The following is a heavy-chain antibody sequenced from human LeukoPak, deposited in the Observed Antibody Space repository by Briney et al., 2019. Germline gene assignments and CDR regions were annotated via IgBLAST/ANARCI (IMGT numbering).Heavy chain of an antibody. J-gene: IGHJ1*01. Sequence: GASVKVSCKTSGYSFTTYYIHWVRQAPGQGPEWMGWINPLTGDTEYAPKFQERVTMTRDTSTTTAYMDLRRLTSDDTAIYYCARPGFTGGGTNFHHWGQGTLVTVSS. CDR2: INPLTGDT. V-gene: IGHV1-2*02. D-gene: IGHD6-13*01. CDR3: ARPGFTGGGTNFHH. CDR1: GYSFTTYY.